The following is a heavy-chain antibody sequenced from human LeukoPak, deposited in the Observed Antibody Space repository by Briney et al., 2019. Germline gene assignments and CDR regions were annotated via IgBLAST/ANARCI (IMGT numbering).Heavy chain of an antibody. D-gene: IGHD3-22*01. CDR3: TTLGYHLDS. Sequence: PGGSLSLSCAASGFDFGAYEMNWVRQAPGKGLEWVAYFAGSDTTKYNADSVRGRFTISRDNAKNSLYLQMNSLRAEDTALYYCTTLGYHLDSWGQGTLVTVSS. V-gene: IGHV3-48*03. CDR2: FAGSDTTK. J-gene: IGHJ4*02. CDR1: GFDFGAYE.